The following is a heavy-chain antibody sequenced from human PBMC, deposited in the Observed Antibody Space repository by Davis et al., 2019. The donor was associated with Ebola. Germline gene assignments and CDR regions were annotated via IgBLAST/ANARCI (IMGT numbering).Heavy chain of an antibody. CDR3: ARGGIAAAGHDY. CDR1: GGTFSSYA. Sequence: SVKVSCKASGGTFSSYAISWVRQAPGQGLEWMGRIIPILGIASYAQKFQGRVTMTRDTSTSTVYMELSSLRSEDTAVYYCARGGIAAAGHDYWGQGTLVTVSS. J-gene: IGHJ4*02. CDR2: IIPILGIA. D-gene: IGHD6-13*01. V-gene: IGHV1-69*04.